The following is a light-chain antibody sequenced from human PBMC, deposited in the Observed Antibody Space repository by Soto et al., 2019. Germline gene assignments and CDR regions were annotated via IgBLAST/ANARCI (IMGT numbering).Light chain of an antibody. J-gene: IGKJ1*01. CDR1: QSVSSNY. CDR2: GAS. CDR3: QPYSSSPRT. V-gene: IGKV3-20*01. Sequence: EIVLTQSPGTLSLSPGERATLSCRASQSVSSNYLAWYQQKPGQAPRLLIYGASTRATGIPDRFSGSGSGTDFTLTISRLEPEDFAVYYCQPYSSSPRTFGQGTKVEIK.